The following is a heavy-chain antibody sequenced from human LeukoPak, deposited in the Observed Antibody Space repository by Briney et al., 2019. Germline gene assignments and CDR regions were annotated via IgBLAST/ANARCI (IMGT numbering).Heavy chain of an antibody. V-gene: IGHV3-7*01. Sequence: GGSLRLSCAASGFTFSSYWMSWVRQAPGKGLEWVANIKQDGSEKYYVDSVKGRFTISRDNAKNSLYLQMNSLRAEDTAVYYCARDGANTNDAFDIWGQGTMVTVSS. D-gene: IGHD2-2*01. CDR3: ARDGANTNDAFDI. CDR2: IKQDGSEK. J-gene: IGHJ3*02. CDR1: GFTFSSYW.